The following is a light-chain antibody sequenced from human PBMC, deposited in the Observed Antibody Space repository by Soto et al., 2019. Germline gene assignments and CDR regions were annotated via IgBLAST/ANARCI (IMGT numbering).Light chain of an antibody. CDR1: QSISTY. CDR2: DAS. Sequence: EIVLTQSPATLSLSPGERATLSCRASQSISTYLAWYQQKPGQAPRLRIFDASTRAPGTPASFSGSGAGTDFTLTITSLEPEEFAVYYCQQRSNWPRATFGQGTKVQV. V-gene: IGKV3-11*01. J-gene: IGKJ1*01. CDR3: QQRSNWPRAT.